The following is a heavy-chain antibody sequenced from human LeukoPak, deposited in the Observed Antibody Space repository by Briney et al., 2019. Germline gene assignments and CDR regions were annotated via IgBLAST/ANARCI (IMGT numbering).Heavy chain of an antibody. J-gene: IGHJ6*02. CDR3: ARGLAGTTRPHYYGMDV. CDR2: MNPNSGNT. Sequence: ASVKVSCKASGYTFTSYDINWVRQAAGQGLEWMGWMNPNSGNTGYAQKFQGRVTMTRNTSMSTAYMELSSLRSEDTAVYYCARGLAGTTRPHYYGMDVWGQGTTVTVSS. V-gene: IGHV1-8*01. D-gene: IGHD1-7*01. CDR1: GYTFTSYD.